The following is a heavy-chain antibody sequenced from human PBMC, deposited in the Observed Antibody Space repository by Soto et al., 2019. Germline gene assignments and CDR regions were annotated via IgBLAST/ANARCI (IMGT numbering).Heavy chain of an antibody. V-gene: IGHV1-69*02. Sequence: QVQLVQSGTEVKKPGSSVKVSCKASGGTFRNYPINWVPQAPGQGLEWMGSIFPLTDIPDYAQNFQARLKISADKSTSTVYMELSSLTSDDTAMYFCARGPLVVLNYFESWGQGTLVTVSS. J-gene: IGHJ4*02. CDR2: IFPLTDIP. CDR3: ARGPLVVLNYFES. CDR1: GGTFRNYP.